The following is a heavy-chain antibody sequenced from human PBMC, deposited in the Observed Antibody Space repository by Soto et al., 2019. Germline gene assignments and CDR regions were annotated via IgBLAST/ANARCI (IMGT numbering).Heavy chain of an antibody. Sequence: GESLKISCKGSGYSFTSYWISWVRQMPGKGLEWMGRIDPSDSYTNYSPSFRGHVTISADKSISTAYLQWSSLKASDTAMYYCARLAAMDTLNYYYGMDVWGQGTTVTVSS. J-gene: IGHJ6*02. CDR2: IDPSDSYT. CDR1: GYSFTSYW. D-gene: IGHD5-18*01. CDR3: ARLAAMDTLNYYYGMDV. V-gene: IGHV5-10-1*01.